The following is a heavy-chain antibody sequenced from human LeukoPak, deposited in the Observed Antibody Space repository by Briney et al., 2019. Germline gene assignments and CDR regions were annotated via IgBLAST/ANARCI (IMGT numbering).Heavy chain of an antibody. CDR3: AGSLKFITMIPHY. D-gene: IGHD3-22*01. CDR1: GGTFSSYA. J-gene: IGHJ4*02. Sequence: GASVKVSCKASGGTFSSYAISWVRQAPGQGLEWMGGIIPIFGTANYAQKFQGRVTITADESTSTAYMELSRLRSEDTAVYYCAGSLKFITMIPHYWGQGTLVTVSS. V-gene: IGHV1-69*13. CDR2: IIPIFGTA.